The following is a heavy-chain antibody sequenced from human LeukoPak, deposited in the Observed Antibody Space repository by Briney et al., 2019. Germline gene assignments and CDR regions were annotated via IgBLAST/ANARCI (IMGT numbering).Heavy chain of an antibody. Sequence: GGSLRLSCAASGFTFSSYSMNWVRQAPGKGLELVSSICSSSSYIYYADSVKGRFTISRVNAKNSLYLQMNSLRAEDTAVYYCARDSGGVGATNAFDIWGQGTMVTVSS. D-gene: IGHD1-26*01. V-gene: IGHV3-21*01. CDR1: GFTFSSYS. CDR3: ARDSGGVGATNAFDI. CDR2: ICSSSSYI. J-gene: IGHJ3*02.